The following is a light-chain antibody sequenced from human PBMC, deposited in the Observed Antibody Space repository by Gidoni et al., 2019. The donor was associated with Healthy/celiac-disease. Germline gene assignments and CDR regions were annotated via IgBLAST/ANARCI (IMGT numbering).Light chain of an antibody. V-gene: IGLV3-19*01. J-gene: IGLJ2*01. CDR2: GKN. CDR1: SLRSYY. CDR3: NSRDSSGNHVV. Sequence: SSELTQDPAVSVALGQTLRITCQGDSLRSYYASWYQQKPGQAPVLVIYGKNNRPSGIPDRFSGSSSGNTASLIITGAQAEDEADYYCNSRDSSGNHVVFGGGTKLTVL.